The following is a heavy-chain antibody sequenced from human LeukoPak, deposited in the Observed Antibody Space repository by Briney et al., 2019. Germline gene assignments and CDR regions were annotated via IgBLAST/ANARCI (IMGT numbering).Heavy chain of an antibody. Sequence: ASVKASCKASGFTFTSYGISWVRQAPGQGLEWMGWISAYNGNTNYARKLQGRVTMTTDTSTSTAYMELRSLRSDDTAVYYCARGPFYYYGMDVWGQGTTVTVSS. CDR3: ARGPFYYYGMDV. J-gene: IGHJ6*02. CDR1: GFTFTSYG. V-gene: IGHV1-18*01. CDR2: ISAYNGNT.